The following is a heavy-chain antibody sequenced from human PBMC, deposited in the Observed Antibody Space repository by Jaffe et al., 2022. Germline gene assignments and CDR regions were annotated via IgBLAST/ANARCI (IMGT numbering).Heavy chain of an antibody. J-gene: IGHJ5*02. CDR1: GGTFSSYA. Sequence: QVQLVQSGAEVKKPGSSVKVSCKASGGTFSSYAISWVRQAPGQGLEWMGGIIPIFGTANYAQKFQGRVTITADESTSTAYMELSSLRSEDTAVYYCARDAYYDFWGDPIKSCWFDPWGQGTLVTVSS. CDR2: IIPIFGTA. V-gene: IGHV1-69*01. D-gene: IGHD3-3*01. CDR3: ARDAYYDFWGDPIKSCWFDP.